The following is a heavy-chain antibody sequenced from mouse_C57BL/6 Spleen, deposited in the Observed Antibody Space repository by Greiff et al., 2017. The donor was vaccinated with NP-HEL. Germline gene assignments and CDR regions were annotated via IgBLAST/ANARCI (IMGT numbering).Heavy chain of an antibody. CDR3: ARSELRYWYFDV. V-gene: IGHV1-54*01. CDR1: GYAFTNYL. Sequence: QVQLQQSGAELVRPGTSVKVSCKASGYAFTNYLIEWVKQRPGQGLEWIGVINPGSGGPNYNEKFKGKATLTADKSSSTAYMQLSSLTSEDSAVYFCARSELRYWYFDVWGTGTTVTVSS. CDR2: INPGSGGP. J-gene: IGHJ1*03.